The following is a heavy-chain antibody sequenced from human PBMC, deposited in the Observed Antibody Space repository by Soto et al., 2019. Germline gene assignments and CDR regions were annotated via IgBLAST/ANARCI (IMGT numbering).Heavy chain of an antibody. CDR1: GDTDTNYV. Sequence: QVQMVKSGAEVKKPGSSEKVSCKASGDTDTNYVISWVRQAPGQGLEWMGGIFPKFGTTYSAQKLQDRLTITADESTSTVYMQLSSLRLDDTAVYYCEAEMTFGKLSVVSGQGTTVMVSS. J-gene: IGHJ6*02. CDR2: IFPKFGTT. V-gene: IGHV1-69*01. CDR3: EAEMTFGKLSVV. D-gene: IGHD3-16*02.